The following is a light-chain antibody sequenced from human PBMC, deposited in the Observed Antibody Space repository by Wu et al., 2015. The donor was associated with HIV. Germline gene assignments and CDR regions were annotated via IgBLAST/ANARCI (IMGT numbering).Light chain of an antibody. J-gene: IGKJ3*01. CDR3: QQYGSSPT. CDR1: QSVSTD. Sequence: EIVLTQSPATLSLSPGDRATLSCRASQSVSTDLAWYQQKPGQAPRLLIYDASYRTTDTPARFSGGGSGTDFTLTISRLEPEDFAVYYCQQYGSSPTFGPGTKVDIK. V-gene: IGKV3-20*01. CDR2: DAS.